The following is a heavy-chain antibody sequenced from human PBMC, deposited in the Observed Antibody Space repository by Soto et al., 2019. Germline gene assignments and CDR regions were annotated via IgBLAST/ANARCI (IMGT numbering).Heavy chain of an antibody. D-gene: IGHD4-17*01. CDR3: ARAHYGDYGYGMDV. V-gene: IGHV4-30-2*01. J-gene: IGHJ6*02. CDR1: GGSISSGGYS. Sequence: QLQLQESGSGLVKPSPTLSLTCAVSGGSISSGGYSWSWIRQPPGKGLEWIGYIYESGSTYYNPSLKSRDTRSVDRSKNQFSLKLSSVPAADTAVYYCARAHYGDYGYGMDVGGQGTTGTVPS. CDR2: IYESGST.